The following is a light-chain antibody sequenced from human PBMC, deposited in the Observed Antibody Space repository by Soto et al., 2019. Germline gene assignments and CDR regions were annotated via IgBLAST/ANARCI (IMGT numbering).Light chain of an antibody. CDR1: SSDVGGYNY. CDR2: DVS. CDR3: SSYSAFNLYV. Sequence: QSVLTQPASVSGSPGQSISISCTGTSSDVGGYNYVSWYQHQPGKAPKLVIFDVSGRPSGISNRFSGSKSGNTASLTISGLRPEVEADYYCSSYSAFNLYVFGPGTKVTVL. J-gene: IGLJ1*01. V-gene: IGLV2-14*03.